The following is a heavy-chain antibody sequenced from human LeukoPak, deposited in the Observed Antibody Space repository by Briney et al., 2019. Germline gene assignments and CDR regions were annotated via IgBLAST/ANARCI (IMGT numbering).Heavy chain of an antibody. CDR2: ISYDGSNK. CDR3: ARAVNYYDSSGYYWTNWFDP. CDR1: GFTFSSYG. V-gene: IGHV3-30*03. D-gene: IGHD3-22*01. J-gene: IGHJ5*02. Sequence: GRSLRLSCAASGFTFSSYGMHWVRQAPGKGLEWVAVISYDGSNKYYADSVKGRFTISRDNAKNSLYLQMNSLRAEDTAVYYCARAVNYYDSSGYYWTNWFDPWGQGTLVTVSS.